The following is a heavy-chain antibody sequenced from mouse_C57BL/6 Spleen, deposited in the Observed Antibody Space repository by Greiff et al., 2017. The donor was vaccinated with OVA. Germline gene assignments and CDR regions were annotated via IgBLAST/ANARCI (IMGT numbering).Heavy chain of an antibody. CDR3: TRAHYDGYYGAY. J-gene: IGHJ3*01. D-gene: IGHD2-3*01. V-gene: IGHV5-9-1*02. Sequence: EVKLVESGEGLVKPGGSLKLSCAASGFTFSSYAMSWVRQTPEKRLEWVAYISSGGDYLYYADTVKGRFTISRDKARNTLYLQMSSLKSEDTDMYYCTRAHYDGYYGAYWGQGTLVTVSA. CDR1: GFTFSSYA. CDR2: ISSGGDYL.